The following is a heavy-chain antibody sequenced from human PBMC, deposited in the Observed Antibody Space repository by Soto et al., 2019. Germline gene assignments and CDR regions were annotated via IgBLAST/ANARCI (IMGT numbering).Heavy chain of an antibody. CDR1: GGTFSSYT. CDR2: IIPILGIA. Sequence: QVQLVQYGAEVKKPGSSVKVSCKASGGTFSSYTISWVRQAPGQGLEWMGRIIPILGIANYAQKFQGRVTITADKSTSTADMELSSLRSEDTAVYYCARGLQNPPHFDDCGQGTLVTVSS. V-gene: IGHV1-69*02. J-gene: IGHJ4*02. D-gene: IGHD4-4*01. CDR3: ARGLQNPPHFDD.